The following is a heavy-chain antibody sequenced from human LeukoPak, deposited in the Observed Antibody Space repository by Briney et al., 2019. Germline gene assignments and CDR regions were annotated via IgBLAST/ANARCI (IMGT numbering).Heavy chain of an antibody. Sequence: ASVKVSCKASGYTFTGYYMLWVRQAPGQGLEWMGWINPNSGGTNYAQKFQGRVTMTRDTSISTAYMELSRLRSDDTAVYYCARVKAARPSDLDYWGQGTLVTVSS. CDR3: ARVKAARPSDLDY. CDR2: INPNSGGT. V-gene: IGHV1-2*02. D-gene: IGHD6-6*01. CDR1: GYTFTGYY. J-gene: IGHJ4*02.